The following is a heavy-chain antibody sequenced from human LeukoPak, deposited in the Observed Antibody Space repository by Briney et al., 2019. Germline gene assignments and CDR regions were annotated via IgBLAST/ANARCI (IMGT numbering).Heavy chain of an antibody. V-gene: IGHV4-39*07. Sequence: SETLSLTCSVSGGSIRSSFYWGWIRQPPGKGLEWIASISGSISYSDTYYNPSLKSRVTISVDSSKNQFSLKLSSVTAADTAVYYCVRVVEELVTWGQGTLVTVSS. CDR2: ISGSISYSDT. CDR3: VRVVEELVT. D-gene: IGHD1/OR15-1a*01. CDR1: GGSIRSSFY. J-gene: IGHJ5*02.